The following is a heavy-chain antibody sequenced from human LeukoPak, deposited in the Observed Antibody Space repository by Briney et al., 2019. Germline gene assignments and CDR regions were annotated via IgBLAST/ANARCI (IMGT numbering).Heavy chain of an antibody. CDR1: GFXFSYSW. D-gene: IGHD6-6*01. Sequence: GGSLRLSCPASGFXFSYSWITWVRQAPGKGLEWVANIKQDGSEKYYVDSVKGRFTISRDNAKNSLYLQMNSLRAEDTAVYYCAVYSTSSGGLDPWGQGTLVTVSS. CDR3: AVYSTSSGGLDP. J-gene: IGHJ5*02. V-gene: IGHV3-7*05. CDR2: IKQDGSEK.